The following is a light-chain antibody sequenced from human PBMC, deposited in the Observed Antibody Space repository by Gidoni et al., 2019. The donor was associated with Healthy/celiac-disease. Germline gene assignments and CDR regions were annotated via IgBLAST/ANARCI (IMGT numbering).Light chain of an antibody. V-gene: IGLV3-21*04. J-gene: IGLJ2*01. CDR3: QVWDSSSDHVV. CDR2: YDS. Sequence: SYVLTPPPSVSVAPGKTDRITWGGNNIGSKSVHWDQQKPGQAPVLVIYYDSDRPSGIPERFSGSNSGNTATLTISRVEAGDEADYYCQVWDSSSDHVVFGGGTKLTVL. CDR1: NIGSKS.